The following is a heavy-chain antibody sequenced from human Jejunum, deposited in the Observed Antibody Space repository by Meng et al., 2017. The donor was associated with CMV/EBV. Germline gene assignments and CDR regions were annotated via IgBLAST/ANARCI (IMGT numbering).Heavy chain of an antibody. CDR2: TVYGGSL. Sequence: PVSGGSLSIGNYHWHWLRQPPGKGLEWIGQTVYGGSLKYNPSLESRLSISIDTSKNQFSLNLNSVTAADTAVYYCAGLIVGNGGRGHWGQGTLVTVSS. CDR1: GGSLSIGNYH. D-gene: IGHD2/OR15-2a*01. J-gene: IGHJ4*02. V-gene: IGHV4-61*01. CDR3: AGLIVGNGGRGH.